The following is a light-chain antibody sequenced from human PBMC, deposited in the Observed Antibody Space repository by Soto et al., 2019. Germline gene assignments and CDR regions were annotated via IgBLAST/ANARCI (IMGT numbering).Light chain of an antibody. Sequence: QSALTQPPSASGSPGQSVTISCTGTSSDDGGYNYVSWYQQHPGKAPKLMIYEVDKRPSGVPDRFSGSKSGNTASLTVSGLQAEDEADYYCSSYAGRNNLLFGGGTKLTVL. CDR3: SSYAGRNNLL. CDR2: EVD. CDR1: SSDDGGYNY. J-gene: IGLJ2*01. V-gene: IGLV2-8*01.